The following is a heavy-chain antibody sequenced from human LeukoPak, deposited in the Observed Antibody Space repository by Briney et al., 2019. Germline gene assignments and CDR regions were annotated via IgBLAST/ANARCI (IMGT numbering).Heavy chain of an antibody. CDR2: MYYSGST. CDR1: GGSISSYY. CDR3: ATVPGYSYGYGGGYYYYMDV. V-gene: IGHV4-59*12. J-gene: IGHJ6*03. Sequence: SESLSLTCTVSGGSISSYYWSWIRQPPGKGLEWIGYMYYSGSTNYNPSLKSRVTISVDTSKNQFSLKLCSVTAADTAVYYCATVPGYSYGYGGGYYYYMDVWGKGTTVTVSS. D-gene: IGHD5-18*01.